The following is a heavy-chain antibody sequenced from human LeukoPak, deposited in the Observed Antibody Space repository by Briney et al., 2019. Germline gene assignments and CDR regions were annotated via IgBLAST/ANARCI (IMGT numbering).Heavy chain of an antibody. CDR1: GGSISSYY. Sequence: PSETLSLTCTVSGGSISSYYWSWIRQPPAKGLEWIGYIYYSGSTNYNPSLKSRVTISVDTSKNQFSLKLSSVTAADTAVYYCARIFSGYYYALDYWGQGTLVTVSS. V-gene: IGHV4-59*01. D-gene: IGHD3-22*01. CDR2: IYYSGST. J-gene: IGHJ4*02. CDR3: ARIFSGYYYALDY.